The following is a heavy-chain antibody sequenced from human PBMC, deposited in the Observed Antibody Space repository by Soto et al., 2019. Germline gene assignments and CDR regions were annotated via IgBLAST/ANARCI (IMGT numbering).Heavy chain of an antibody. CDR2: VSPYNGNA. CDR1: GYTFRNYS. V-gene: IGHV1-18*04. CDR3: ARGISLIMAAHGY. J-gene: IGHJ4*02. D-gene: IGHD3-22*01. Sequence: ASVNVSFKTSGYTFRNYSISWVRQTPGQGLEWMGWVSPYNGNANYTQKFQGRVTMTTDTSKATAHMELTSLRSDDTAMYYCARGISLIMAAHGYWGQGTLVTDSS.